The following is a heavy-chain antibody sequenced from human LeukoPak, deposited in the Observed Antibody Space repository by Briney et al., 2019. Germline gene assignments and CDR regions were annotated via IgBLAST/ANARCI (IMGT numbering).Heavy chain of an antibody. D-gene: IGHD3-9*01. CDR3: VRISYYDILTGYYPFDY. Sequence: GESLKISCKGSGYSFTSYWIGWVRQMPGKGLEWMGIIYPGDSDTRYSPSFQGQVTISADKSISTAYLQWSSLKASDTAMYYCVRISYYDILTGYYPFDYWGQGTLVTVSS. CDR2: IYPGDSDT. J-gene: IGHJ4*02. V-gene: IGHV5-51*01. CDR1: GYSFTSYW.